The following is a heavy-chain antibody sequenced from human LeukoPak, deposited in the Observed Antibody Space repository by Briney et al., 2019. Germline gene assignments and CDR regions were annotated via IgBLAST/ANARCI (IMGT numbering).Heavy chain of an antibody. CDR2: IWYDGSNK. CDR3: ARDTSSRGYTPDY. J-gene: IGHJ4*02. Sequence: PGRSLRLSRAGSGFSFSRFGMHWVRQAPGKGLEWVAVIWYDGSNKYYAESVKGRFTSSRDNSKNTLYLQMNSLRAEDTAVYYCARDTSSRGYTPDYWGQGTLVTVSS. D-gene: IGHD2-2*02. V-gene: IGHV3-33*01. CDR1: GFSFSRFG.